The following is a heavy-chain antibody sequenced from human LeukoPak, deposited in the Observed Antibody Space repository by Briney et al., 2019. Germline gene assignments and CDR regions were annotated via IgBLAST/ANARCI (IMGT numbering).Heavy chain of an antibody. V-gene: IGHV4-61*02. D-gene: IGHD2-2*01. CDR3: ARAAQRPNNAFDI. CDR2: IYTTGST. Sequence: SETLSLTCTVSGGSISSGNYYWSWIRQPAGKGLEWIGRIYTTGSTNYNPSLKSRVTISVDRSKNQFSLNLNSVTAADTAVYYCARAAQRPNNAFDIWGQGTMVTVSS. J-gene: IGHJ3*02. CDR1: GGSISSGNYY.